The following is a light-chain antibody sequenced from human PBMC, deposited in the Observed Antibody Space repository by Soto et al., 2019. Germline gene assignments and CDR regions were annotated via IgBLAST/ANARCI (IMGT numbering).Light chain of an antibody. CDR3: QQSDSLPIT. CDR1: QDISNY. Sequence: DIPMTQSPSSLSASVGDRVTITCRASQDISNYLNWYQQRPGKAPKLLIYDASNLERGVPSRFSGTRSGTHFTFAITSLQTEDVATYYCQQSDSLPITFGQGTRLEI. CDR2: DAS. V-gene: IGKV1-33*01. J-gene: IGKJ5*01.